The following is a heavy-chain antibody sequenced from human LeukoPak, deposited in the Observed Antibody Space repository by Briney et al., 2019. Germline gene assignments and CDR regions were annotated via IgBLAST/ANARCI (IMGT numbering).Heavy chain of an antibody. J-gene: IGHJ3*02. V-gene: IGHV3-48*01. D-gene: IGHD6-6*01. Sequence: GGSLRLSCAGSGFTFTGYSMNWVRQAPGKGLEWVSYISSSYSTIYYADSVKGRFTISRDNAKNLLYLQMNSLRAEDTAVYYCARDGGIAARDAFDIWGQGTMVTVSS. CDR1: GFTFTGYS. CDR2: ISSSYSTI. CDR3: ARDGGIAARDAFDI.